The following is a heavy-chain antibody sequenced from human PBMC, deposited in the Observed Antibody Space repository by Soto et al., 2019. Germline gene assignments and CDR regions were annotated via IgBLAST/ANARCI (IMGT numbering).Heavy chain of an antibody. CDR3: ARVFYCSGKTVWFDP. CDR1: GGTFSSYT. J-gene: IGHJ5*02. Sequence: ASVKVSCKASGGTFSSYTISWVRRAPGQGLEWMGRIIPILGIANYAQKFQGRVTITADKSTSTAYMELSSLRSEDTAVYYCARVFYCSGKTVWFDPWGQGTLVTVSS. D-gene: IGHD3-10*01. CDR2: IIPILGIA. V-gene: IGHV1-69*02.